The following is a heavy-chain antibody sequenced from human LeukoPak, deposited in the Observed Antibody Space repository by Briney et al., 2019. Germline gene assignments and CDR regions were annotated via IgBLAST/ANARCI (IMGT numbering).Heavy chain of an antibody. J-gene: IGHJ4*02. V-gene: IGHV3-9*01. Sequence: GRSLRLSCAASGFTFDDYAMHWVRQAPGKGLEWVSGISWNSGSIGYADSVKGRFTISRDNAKNSLYLQMNSLRAEDTAVYYCAGGDSGSWAFDYWGQGTLVTVSS. D-gene: IGHD1-26*01. CDR3: AGGDSGSWAFDY. CDR1: GFTFDDYA. CDR2: ISWNSGSI.